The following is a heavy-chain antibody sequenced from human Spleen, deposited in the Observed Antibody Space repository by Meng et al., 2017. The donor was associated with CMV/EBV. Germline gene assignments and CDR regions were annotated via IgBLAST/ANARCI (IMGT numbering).Heavy chain of an antibody. CDR2: IKQDGSEK. CDR3: ARDHWGYCSSTSCYNYYYYGMDV. J-gene: IGHJ6*02. Sequence: EGSLRLSCAASGFTFSSYWMSWVRQAPGKGLEWVANIKQDGSEKYYVDSVKGRFTISRDNAKNSLYLQMNSLRAEDTAVYYCARDHWGYCSSTSCYNYYYYGMDVWGQGTTVTVSS. D-gene: IGHD2-2*02. V-gene: IGHV3-7*01. CDR1: GFTFSSYW.